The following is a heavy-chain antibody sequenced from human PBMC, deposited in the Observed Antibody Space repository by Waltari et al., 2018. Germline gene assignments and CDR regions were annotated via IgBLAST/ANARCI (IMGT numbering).Heavy chain of an antibody. Sequence: QLQLHESGPGLVTHWEILSLTFPVSGGSISTNYNWGWIRQPPGKGLEWMGNMQYRGSTFYNPSLKSRVTISLDTSKNQFSLRLSSVGAADTAVYFCGRIAFGDDGGYFQHWGQGTLVTVSS. CDR3: GRIAFGDDGGYFQH. D-gene: IGHD4-17*01. J-gene: IGHJ1*01. CDR2: MQYRGST. CDR1: GGSISTNYN. V-gene: IGHV4-39*01.